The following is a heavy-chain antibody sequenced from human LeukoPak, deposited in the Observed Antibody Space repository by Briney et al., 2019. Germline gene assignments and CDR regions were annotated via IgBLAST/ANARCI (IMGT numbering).Heavy chain of an antibody. CDR2: IYTGGIT. CDR3: ARERDYDTYFDY. D-gene: IGHD3-22*01. V-gene: IGHV3-53*01. CDR1: GLTVSSNH. J-gene: IGHJ4*02. Sequence: QTGGSLRLSCAASGLTVSSNHMAWVRQAPGKGLEWVSVIYTGGITYYADSVKGRFTTSTDNSKNILYLQIKDLRAEDTALYYCARERDYDTYFDYWGQGTLVIVSS.